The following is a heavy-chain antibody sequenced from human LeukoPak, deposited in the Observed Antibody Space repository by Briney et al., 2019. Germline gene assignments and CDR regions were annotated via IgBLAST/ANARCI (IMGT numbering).Heavy chain of an antibody. CDR1: GFTFSSYA. CDR3: AKLHDFWSGSNLYYFDY. D-gene: IGHD3-3*01. CDR2: ISGSGGST. V-gene: IGHV3-23*01. J-gene: IGHJ4*02. Sequence: GGSLRLSCAASGFTFSSYAMSWVRQAPGKGLEWVSVISGSGGSTYYADSVKGRFTISRDNSKNTLYLQMNSLRGEDTAVYYCAKLHDFWSGSNLYYFDYWGQGTLVTVSS.